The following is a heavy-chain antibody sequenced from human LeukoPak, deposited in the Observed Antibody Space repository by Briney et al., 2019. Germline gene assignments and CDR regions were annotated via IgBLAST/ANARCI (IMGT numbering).Heavy chain of an antibody. CDR1: GYTFTGYY. V-gene: IGHV3-30-3*01. J-gene: IGHJ4*02. Sequence: ASGYTFTGYYMHWVRQAPGKGLEWVAVISYDGSNKYYVDSVKGRYTISRDNSKNTLYLQMNSLRAEDTAVYYCARSLLWFGEPRYYFDYWGQGTLVTVSS. D-gene: IGHD3-10*01. CDR3: ARSLLWFGEPRYYFDY. CDR2: ISYDGSNK.